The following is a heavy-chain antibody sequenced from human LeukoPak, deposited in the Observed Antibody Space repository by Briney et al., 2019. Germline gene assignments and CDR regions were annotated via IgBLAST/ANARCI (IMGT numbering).Heavy chain of an antibody. CDR1: GFTFSSYS. CDR2: ISSSSSYI. D-gene: IGHD2-2*01. Sequence: GGSLRLSCAASGFTFSSYSMNWVRQAPGKGLEWVSSISSSSSYIYYADSVKGRFTISRDNAKNSLYLQMNSLRAEDTAVYYCARRRRYCSSTSCPEVGIYYFDYWGQGTLVTVSS. V-gene: IGHV3-21*01. J-gene: IGHJ4*02. CDR3: ARRRRYCSSTSCPEVGIYYFDY.